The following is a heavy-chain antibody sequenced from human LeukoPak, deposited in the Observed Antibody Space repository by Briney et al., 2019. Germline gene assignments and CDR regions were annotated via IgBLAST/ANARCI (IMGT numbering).Heavy chain of an antibody. V-gene: IGHV1-18*01. CDR3: ARGTRYDSRSRGSRWRHYYSGMDV. Sequence: ASVKVSCKASGYTFTSYGISWVRQAPGQGLEWMGWISAYNGNTNYAQKLQGRVTMTRNTSISTAYLELSSMTSEDTAVYYCARGTRYDSRSRGSRWRHYYSGMDVWGQGTTVTVSS. CDR2: ISAYNGNT. J-gene: IGHJ6*02. D-gene: IGHD3-22*01. CDR1: GYTFTSYG.